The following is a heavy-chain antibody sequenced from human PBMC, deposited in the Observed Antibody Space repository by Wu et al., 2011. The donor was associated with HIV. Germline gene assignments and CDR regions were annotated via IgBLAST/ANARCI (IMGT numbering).Heavy chain of an antibody. Sequence: VKVSCKASGGTFSSYAISWVRQAPGQGLEWMGGIIPIFGTAHYAQRFQDRVTITADRSSGTAYMELSSLRSEDTAMYYCARSERYCSSTSCYIPDYWGQGTLVTVSS. CDR2: IIPIFGTA. D-gene: IGHD2-2*02. CDR3: ARSERYCSSTSCYIPDY. CDR1: GGTFSSYA. V-gene: IGHV1-69*06. J-gene: IGHJ4*02.